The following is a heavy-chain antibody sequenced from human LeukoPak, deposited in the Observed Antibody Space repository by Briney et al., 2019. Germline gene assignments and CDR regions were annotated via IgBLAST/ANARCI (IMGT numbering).Heavy chain of an antibody. V-gene: IGHV3-21*01. CDR2: ISSSSSYI. J-gene: IGHJ4*02. CDR3: ARGMAVAEFDY. CDR1: GFTFSSYS. Sequence: GGSLRLSCAASGFTFSSYSMNWVRQAPGKGLEWVSSISSSSSYIYYADSVKGRFTISRDNAKNSLYLQMNSLRAEDTAVYYCARGMAVAEFDYWGQGTLVTVFS. D-gene: IGHD6-19*01.